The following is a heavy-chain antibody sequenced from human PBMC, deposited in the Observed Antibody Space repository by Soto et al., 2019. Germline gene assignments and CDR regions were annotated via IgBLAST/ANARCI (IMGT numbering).Heavy chain of an antibody. V-gene: IGHV3-53*01. J-gene: IGHJ4*02. Sequence: EVQLVESGGGLIQPGGSLRLSCAVSGFTVSNNYMSWVRQAPGKGLEGVSVIYSGGYTAYGDSVKGRFTISRDNSKKPLFLQRDSRGAGATAVFYGATIRGGGGYWGQGTLVTVSS. CDR3: ATIRGGGGY. CDR2: IYSGGYT. D-gene: IGHD3-10*01. CDR1: GFTVSNNY.